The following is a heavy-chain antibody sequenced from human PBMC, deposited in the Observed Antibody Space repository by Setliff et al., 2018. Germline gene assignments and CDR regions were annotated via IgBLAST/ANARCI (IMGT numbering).Heavy chain of an antibody. J-gene: IGHJ4*02. Sequence: GASVKVSCKTSGDSFRRHAISWVRQAPGQGLEWMGGNIPIFPSPKYAQKFQGRVTITADESTSTAYMELSSLRFEDTAVYYCARSRGTWGTSFGYWGLGTLVTVSS. CDR3: ARSRGTWGTSFGY. CDR1: GDSFRRHA. CDR2: NIPIFPSP. D-gene: IGHD3-16*01. V-gene: IGHV1-69*13.